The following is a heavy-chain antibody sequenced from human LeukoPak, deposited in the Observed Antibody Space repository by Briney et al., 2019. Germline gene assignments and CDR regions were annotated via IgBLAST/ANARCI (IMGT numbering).Heavy chain of an antibody. Sequence: GGSLRLSCAASGFTFSSYWMSWVRQAPGKGLEWVANIKQDGSEKYYVDSVKGRFTISRDNAKNSLYLQTNSLRAEDTAVYYCARDRGYSYGLRPYYFDYWGQGTLVTVSS. CDR1: GFTFSSYW. V-gene: IGHV3-7*01. J-gene: IGHJ4*02. CDR2: IKQDGSEK. CDR3: ARDRGYSYGLRPYYFDY. D-gene: IGHD5-18*01.